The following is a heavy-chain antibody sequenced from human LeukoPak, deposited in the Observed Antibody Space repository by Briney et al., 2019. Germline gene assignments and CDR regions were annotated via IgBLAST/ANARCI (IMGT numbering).Heavy chain of an antibody. CDR3: ARDEFWLRLGEPQPYYFDY. V-gene: IGHV4-38-2*02. CDR1: GYSISSGYY. Sequence: SETLSLTCTVSGYSISSGYYWGWIRQPPGKGLEWIGSIYHSGSTYYNPSLKSRVTISVDTSKNQFSLKLSSVTAADTAVYYGARDEFWLRLGEPQPYYFDYWGQGTLVTVSS. CDR2: IYHSGST. D-gene: IGHD3-16*01. J-gene: IGHJ4*02.